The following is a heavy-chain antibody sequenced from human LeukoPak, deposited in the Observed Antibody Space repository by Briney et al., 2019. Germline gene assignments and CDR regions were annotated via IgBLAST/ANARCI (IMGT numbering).Heavy chain of an antibody. CDR2: INSDGSST. V-gene: IGHV3-74*01. Sequence: PGGSLRLSCAASGFTFSSYWMHWVRRAPGKGLVWVSRINSDGSSTSYADSVKGRFTISRDNAKNTLYLQMNSLRAEDTAVYYCARAGGSYRGFDYWGQGTLVTVSS. J-gene: IGHJ4*02. CDR1: GFTFSSYW. CDR3: ARAGGSYRGFDY. D-gene: IGHD1-26*01.